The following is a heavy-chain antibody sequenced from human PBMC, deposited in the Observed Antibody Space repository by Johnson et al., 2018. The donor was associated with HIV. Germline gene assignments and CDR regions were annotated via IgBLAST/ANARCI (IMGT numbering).Heavy chain of an antibody. CDR1: EFTFSSYA. V-gene: IGHV3-7*01. D-gene: IGHD3-16*01. CDR2: IKQDGSER. CDR3: ARGGSDVFDI. Sequence: VQLVESGGGVVQPGRSLRLSCAASEFTFSSYAFHWVRQAPGKGLEWVANIKQDGSERHYVDSVKGRFTVSRDNSKNTLYLQMTSLRAEDTAMYYCARGGSDVFDIWGRGTMVTVSS. J-gene: IGHJ3*02.